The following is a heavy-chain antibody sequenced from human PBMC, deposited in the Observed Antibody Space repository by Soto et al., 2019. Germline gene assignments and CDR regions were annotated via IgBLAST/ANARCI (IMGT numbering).Heavy chain of an antibody. CDR2: INSDGSST. D-gene: IGHD6-19*01. J-gene: IGHJ4*02. V-gene: IGHV3-74*01. Sequence: EVQLVESGGGLVQPGGSLRLSGAAPGFTFSSYWMHWVRQAPGEGLVWASRINSDGSSTSYADSVKGRFTISRDNAKNTLYLQMNSLRAEDTAVYYCARSRIAVAGTAFDYWGQGTLVTVSS. CDR3: ARSRIAVAGTAFDY. CDR1: GFTFSSYW.